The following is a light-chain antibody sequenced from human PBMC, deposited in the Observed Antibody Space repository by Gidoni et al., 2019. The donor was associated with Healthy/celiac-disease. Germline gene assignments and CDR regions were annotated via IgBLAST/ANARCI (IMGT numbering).Light chain of an antibody. CDR2: DNT. J-gene: IGLJ3*02. CDR3: RSYDSSLSGSV. Sequence: QSVPTQPPSVSGAPGQWVTIPCTGSSSNLGAGYDVHWFQQLPGTAPKLLSYDNTNRPSGGPDRCSGATSGASAALAITGLQDEDEADYYCRSYDSSLSGSVFGGGTKLTVL. V-gene: IGLV1-40*01. CDR1: SSNLGAGYD.